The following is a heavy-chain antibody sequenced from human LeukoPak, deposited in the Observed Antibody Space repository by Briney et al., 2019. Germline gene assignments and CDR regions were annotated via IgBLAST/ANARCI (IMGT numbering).Heavy chain of an antibody. J-gene: IGHJ4*02. CDR1: GFTFSSYT. CDR2: ISTSSSYI. D-gene: IGHD2-15*01. V-gene: IGHV3-21*01. Sequence: PGGSLRLSCAASGFTFSSYTMNWVRQAPGKGLEWVSFISTSSSYIYYADSVKGRFTISRDNAKNSLYLQMNSLRAEDTAVYYCARGSRGNFDYWGQGTLVTVSS. CDR3: ARGSRGNFDY.